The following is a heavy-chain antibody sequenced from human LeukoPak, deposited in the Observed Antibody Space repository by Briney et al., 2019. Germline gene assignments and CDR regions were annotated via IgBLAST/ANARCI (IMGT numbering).Heavy chain of an antibody. Sequence: PGGSLRLSCAASGFTLSSYAMNWVRQAPGKGLEWVSSISSSSSTIYYADSVKGRFTISRDNAKNSLYLQMNSLRAEDTAVYYCARAGYDFWSGYPPHFDYWGQGTLVTVSS. CDR3: ARAGYDFWSGYPPHFDY. CDR1: GFTLSSYA. V-gene: IGHV3-48*01. D-gene: IGHD3-3*01. CDR2: ISSSSSTI. J-gene: IGHJ4*02.